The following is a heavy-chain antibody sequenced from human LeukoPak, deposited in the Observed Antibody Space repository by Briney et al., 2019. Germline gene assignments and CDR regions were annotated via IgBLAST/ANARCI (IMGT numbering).Heavy chain of an antibody. J-gene: IGHJ5*02. D-gene: IGHD2-2*01. V-gene: IGHV1-2*06. CDR2: INPNGGGT. Sequence: ASVKVSCKASGYTFTDYYIRWVRQAPGQGLEWMGRINPNGGGTNYAQKFQGRVTMTRDTSINTAYMELSRLRSDDTAVYYCARDPWGGDIVVPAAIHDPWGQGTLVTVSS. CDR1: GYTFTDYY. CDR3: ARDPWGGDIVVPAAIHDP.